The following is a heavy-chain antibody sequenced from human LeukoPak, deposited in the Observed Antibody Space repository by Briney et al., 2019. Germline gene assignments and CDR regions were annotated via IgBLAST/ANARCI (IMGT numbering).Heavy chain of an antibody. CDR2: INHSGST. D-gene: IGHD1-26*01. CDR3: ARTGGSFYFYYYMDV. J-gene: IGHJ6*03. CDR1: GGSFSGYY. Sequence: SETLSLTCAVYGGSFSGYYWSWIRQPPGKGLEWIGEINHSGSTNYNPSLKSRVTISVDTSKNQFSLKLSSVTAADTAVYFCARTGGSFYFYYYMDVWGKGTTVTVSS. V-gene: IGHV4-34*01.